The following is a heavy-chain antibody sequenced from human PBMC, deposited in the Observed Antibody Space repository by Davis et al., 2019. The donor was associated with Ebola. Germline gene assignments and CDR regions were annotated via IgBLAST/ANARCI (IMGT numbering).Heavy chain of an antibody. V-gene: IGHV3-43*01. Sequence: PGGSLRLSCAASGFTFKDYTMHWVRQAPGKGLEWISVISWHGESAYYADSVKGRFTISRDNSKDSLYLQMDSLRAEDTALYYCTTIICEGFCTRGPFHYWGQGTQVTVSS. J-gene: IGHJ4*02. CDR1: GFTFKDYT. CDR3: TTIICEGFCTRGPFHY. D-gene: IGHD2-8*02. CDR2: ISWHGESA.